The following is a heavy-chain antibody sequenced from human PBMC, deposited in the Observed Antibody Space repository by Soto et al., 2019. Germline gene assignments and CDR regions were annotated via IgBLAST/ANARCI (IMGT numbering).Heavy chain of an antibody. V-gene: IGHV1-3*01. CDR1: GYTFTTYA. Sequence: ASVKVSCKASGYTFTTYAMHWVRQAPGQRLEWMGWINGDSGNTYYSQNFQGRVTITRDTSASTAYMELSTLRSEDTAIYFCARDFLSGSGQDFYFDSWGQGTLVTVSS. CDR2: INGDSGNT. CDR3: ARDFLSGSGQDFYFDS. D-gene: IGHD3-3*01. J-gene: IGHJ5*01.